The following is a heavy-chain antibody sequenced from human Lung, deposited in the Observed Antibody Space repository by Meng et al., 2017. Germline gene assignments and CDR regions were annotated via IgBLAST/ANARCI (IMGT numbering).Heavy chain of an antibody. J-gene: IGHJ4*02. CDR1: GCSFSGYY. V-gene: IGHV4-34*02. Sequence: QLQQGARGLLHPSEHLSLTCAVYGCSFSGYYWSWIRQPPGKGLEWIGEIIDSGSTNYNPSLKSRVTISVDTSKNQFSLRVTSVTAADRAVYYCVRRTYSSGWYFDYWGQGTLVTVSS. CDR2: IIDSGST. CDR3: VRRTYSSGWYFDY. D-gene: IGHD6-19*01.